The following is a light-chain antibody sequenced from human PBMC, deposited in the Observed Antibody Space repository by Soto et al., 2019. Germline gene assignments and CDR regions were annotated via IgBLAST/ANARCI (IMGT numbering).Light chain of an antibody. V-gene: IGKV3-11*01. CDR1: QSVSSY. J-gene: IGKJ4*01. CDR3: QQRSNWPPVT. CDR2: DAS. Sequence: EIVLTQSPATLSLSPGERATLSCRASQSVSSYLAWYQQKPGQAPRLLIYDASNRATGIPARFSGSGSGTDFTLTISSREPEDFSMYYCQQRSNWPPVTFGGVTKVQIK.